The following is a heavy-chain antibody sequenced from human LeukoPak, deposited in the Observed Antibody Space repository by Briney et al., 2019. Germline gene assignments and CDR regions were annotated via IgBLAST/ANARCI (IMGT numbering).Heavy chain of an antibody. CDR3: ARGTGFDY. J-gene: IGHJ4*02. CDR2: LYYTGST. CDR1: GGSISSYS. D-gene: IGHD1-1*01. Sequence: SSETLSLTCTVSGGSISSYSWSWIRQPPGKGLEWIGYLYYTGSTNYNPSLKSRVTISVDTSKNQFSLKLSSVTAADTAVYYCARGTGFDYWGQGTLVTVSS. V-gene: IGHV4-59*01.